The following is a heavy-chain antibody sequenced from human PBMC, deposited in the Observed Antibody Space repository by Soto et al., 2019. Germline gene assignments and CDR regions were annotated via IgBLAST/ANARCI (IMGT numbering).Heavy chain of an antibody. CDR3: ARQYDPLYYGMDV. Sequence: QLLESGPGLVTPSETLSLTCTVSGGSINNTNYYWAWIRQPPGKGLEWIGTIYYSGSTYYSPSLKSRVTISVDTSKNQFSLKLSSVTAADTAMYYCARQYDPLYYGMDVWGQGTTVTVSS. V-gene: IGHV4-39*01. CDR1: GGSINNTNYY. CDR2: IYYSGST. D-gene: IGHD3-3*01. J-gene: IGHJ6*02.